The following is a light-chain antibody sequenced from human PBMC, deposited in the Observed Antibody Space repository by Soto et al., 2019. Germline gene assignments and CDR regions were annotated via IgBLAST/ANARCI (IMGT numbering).Light chain of an antibody. CDR3: CSYAGSYTFWV. CDR2: DVS. CDR1: SSDVGGYNY. Sequence: QSALTQPRSVSGSPGQSVTISCTGTSSDVGGYNYVSWYQQHPGKAPKLMIYDVSKRPSGVPDCFSGSKSGNTASLTISGLQAEDEADYYCCSYAGSYTFWVFGGGTKATVL. V-gene: IGLV2-11*01. J-gene: IGLJ3*02.